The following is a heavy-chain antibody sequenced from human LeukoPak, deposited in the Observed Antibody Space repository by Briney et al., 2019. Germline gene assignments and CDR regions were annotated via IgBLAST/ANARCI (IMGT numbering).Heavy chain of an antibody. D-gene: IGHD3-9*01. J-gene: IGHJ4*02. CDR2: IYTSGST. CDR3: ASVLTYYDILTGYYGGYFDY. V-gene: IGHV4-4*07. CDR1: GGSISSYH. Sequence: SETQSLTCTVSGGSISSYHWSWIRQPAGKGLEWIGRIYTSGSTNYNPSLKSRVTMSVDTSKNQFSLKLSSVTAADTAVYYCASVLTYYDILTGYYGGYFDYWGQGTLVTVSS.